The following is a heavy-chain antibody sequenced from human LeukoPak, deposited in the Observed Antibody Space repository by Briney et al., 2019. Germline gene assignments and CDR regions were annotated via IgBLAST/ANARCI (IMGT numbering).Heavy chain of an antibody. J-gene: IGHJ4*02. V-gene: IGHV3-23*01. CDR3: AKVAGGWSNLDY. D-gene: IGHD6-19*01. CDR2: ISSSGGST. Sequence: PGGSLRLSCAASGFTFSSYWMHWVRRAPGKGLEWVSSISSSGGSTYYADSVKGRFTISRDNSKHTLSLQMSSLRAEDTAVYYCAKVAGGWSNLDYWGQGTLVTVSS. CDR1: GFTFSSYW.